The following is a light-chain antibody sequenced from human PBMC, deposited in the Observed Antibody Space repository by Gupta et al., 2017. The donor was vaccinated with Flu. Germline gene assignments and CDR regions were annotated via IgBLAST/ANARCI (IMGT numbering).Light chain of an antibody. Sequence: IVLTPSPGTLSLSPGERATLSSRASQSVSSSYLAWYQQKPGQAPRLLIYGASSRATGIPDRFSGSGSGTDFTLTISRLEREDFAVYYCQQDCSSPRTFGQGTKVEIK. CDR1: QSVSSSY. CDR3: QQDCSSPRT. CDR2: GAS. J-gene: IGKJ1*01. V-gene: IGKV3-20*01.